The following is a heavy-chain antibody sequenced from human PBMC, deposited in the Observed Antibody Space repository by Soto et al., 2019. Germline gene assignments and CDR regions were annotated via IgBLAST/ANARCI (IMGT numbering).Heavy chain of an antibody. D-gene: IGHD2-15*01. CDR1: GYTFISYD. J-gene: IGHJ4*02. Sequence: ASVKVSCKTSGYTFISYDINWVRQATGQGLERMGWMNPNSGNTGYAQKFQGRVTITRNTSIRTDYIDLSSLCFYDTAVYYCARVRSGGHSDYWGQGTLVTVSS. CDR2: MNPNSGNT. V-gene: IGHV1-8*01. CDR3: ARVRSGGHSDY.